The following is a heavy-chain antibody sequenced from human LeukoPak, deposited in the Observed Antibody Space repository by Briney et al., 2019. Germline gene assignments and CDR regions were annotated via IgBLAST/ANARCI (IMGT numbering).Heavy chain of an antibody. J-gene: IGHJ4*02. CDR2: ITPNSGAT. CDR3: ARVSRFYYDSSGDFDY. D-gene: IGHD3-22*01. Sequence: ASVKVSCKASGYTFTDYYMHWVRQAPGQGLEWMGWITPNSGATKYAQKFRGRVSMNRDTSINTAYMELSRLRSDDTAIYYCARVSRFYYDSSGDFDYWGQGTLVTVSS. CDR1: GYTFTDYY. V-gene: IGHV1-2*02.